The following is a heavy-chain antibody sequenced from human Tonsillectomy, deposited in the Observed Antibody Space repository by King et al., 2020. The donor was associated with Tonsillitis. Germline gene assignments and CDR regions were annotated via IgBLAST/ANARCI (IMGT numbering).Heavy chain of an antibody. V-gene: IGHV3-21*01. D-gene: IGHD3-3*01. CDR3: AREEHDFWSDLTLYYMDV. CDR2: ISSSSSYI. CDR1: EFTFSSYS. Sequence: VQLVESGGGLVKPGGSLRLSCAASEFTFSSYSMNWVRQAPGKGLEWVSSISSSSSYIYYADPVKGRFTISRDNAKNSLYLQMSSLRAEDTAVYYCAREEHDFWSDLTLYYMDVWGKGTTVTVSS. J-gene: IGHJ6*03.